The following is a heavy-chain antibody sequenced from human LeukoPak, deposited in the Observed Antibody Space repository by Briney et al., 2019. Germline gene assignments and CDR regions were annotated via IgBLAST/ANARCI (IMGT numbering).Heavy chain of an antibody. D-gene: IGHD1-26*01. Sequence: GGSLRLSCAASGFTFSSYALSWVRQAPGKGLEWVSAIGANGDTTYYADSVKGRFTISRDNSKNTLYLHMNSLRAEDTAVYYCANWQSGSRVFFDYWGQGTLVTVSS. CDR3: ANWQSGSRVFFDY. V-gene: IGHV3-23*01. CDR2: IGANGDTT. J-gene: IGHJ4*02. CDR1: GFTFSSYA.